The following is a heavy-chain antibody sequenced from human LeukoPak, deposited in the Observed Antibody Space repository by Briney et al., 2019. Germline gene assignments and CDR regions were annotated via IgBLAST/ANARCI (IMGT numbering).Heavy chain of an antibody. J-gene: IGHJ4*02. CDR3: ARLFRVRGVISGFDY. Sequence: GASVKVSCKASGYTFTGYYMHWVRQAPGQGLEWMGWVNPNSGGTNYAQKFQGRVTMTRDTSISTVYMELSRLRSDDTAVYYCARLFRVRGVISGFDYWGQGTLVTVSS. CDR2: VNPNSGGT. CDR1: GYTFTGYY. D-gene: IGHD3-10*01. V-gene: IGHV1-2*02.